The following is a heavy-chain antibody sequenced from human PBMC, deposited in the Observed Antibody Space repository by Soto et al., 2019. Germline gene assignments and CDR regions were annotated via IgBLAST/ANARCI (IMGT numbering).Heavy chain of an antibody. CDR2: ISTRGATR. J-gene: IGHJ4*02. CDR3: ARFFGSGFDY. CDR1: GSTLSTDS. V-gene: IGHV3-48*02. D-gene: IGHD6-19*01. Sequence: EVQLVESGGALLQPGGSRGPSLLALGSTLSTDSMTWVAQAPGKGREWVAHISTRGATRYYADSVKGRFTISRDNAKTSLYLQMDSLRNEDTAVYYCARFFGSGFDYWGQGTLVTVSS.